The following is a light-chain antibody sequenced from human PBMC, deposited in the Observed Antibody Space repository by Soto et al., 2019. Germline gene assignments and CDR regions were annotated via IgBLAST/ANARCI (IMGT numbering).Light chain of an antibody. Sequence: QSALTQPPSASGSPGQSVTISCTGTSSDVGDYNHVSWYQQHPGKAPKLMIYDVNKRPSGVPDRFSGSKSGNTASLTVSGLQAEDEAVYYCSSHAGSNNPFVFGTGTKLTVL. J-gene: IGLJ1*01. CDR3: SSHAGSNNPFV. CDR2: DVN. V-gene: IGLV2-8*01. CDR1: SSDVGDYNH.